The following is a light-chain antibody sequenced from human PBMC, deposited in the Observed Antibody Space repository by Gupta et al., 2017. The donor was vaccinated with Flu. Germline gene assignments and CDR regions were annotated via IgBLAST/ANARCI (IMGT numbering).Light chain of an antibody. V-gene: IGLV3-21*02. CDR1: NIGGRS. Sequence: SYVLTQPPSVSVAPGQTAKITCGGHNIGGRSVHWFQRKPGQAPVLVVYENSDRPSGIPDRLSGSNSGNTATLTITRVEAGDEADYYCQVWDTDTDHVVFGGGTLMTVL. CDR2: ENS. CDR3: QVWDTDTDHVV. J-gene: IGLJ3*02.